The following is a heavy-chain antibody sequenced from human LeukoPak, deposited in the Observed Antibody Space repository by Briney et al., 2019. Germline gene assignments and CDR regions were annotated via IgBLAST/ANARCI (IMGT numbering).Heavy chain of an antibody. V-gene: IGHV1-69*05. CDR3: ATGTWNSLRAFDI. CDR1: GGTFSSYA. D-gene: IGHD1-7*01. Sequence: SVKVSCKASGGTFSSYAISWVRQAPGQGLEWMGGIIPIFGTANYAQKFQGRVTITTDESTSTAYMELSSLRSEDTAVYYCATGTWNSLRAFDIWGQGTMVTVSS. J-gene: IGHJ3*02. CDR2: IIPIFGTA.